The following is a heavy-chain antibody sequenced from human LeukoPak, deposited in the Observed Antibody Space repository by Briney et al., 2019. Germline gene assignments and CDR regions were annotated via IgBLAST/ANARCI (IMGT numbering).Heavy chain of an antibody. Sequence: ASVKVSFKASGYTFTGYYMHWVRQAPGQGLEWMGWINPNSGGTNYAQKFQGRVTMTRDTSISTAYMELSRLRSDDTAVYYCAREGGYCSGGSCYSRVYYGMDVWGQGTTVTVSS. J-gene: IGHJ6*02. CDR2: INPNSGGT. D-gene: IGHD2-15*01. CDR3: AREGGYCSGGSCYSRVYYGMDV. V-gene: IGHV1-2*02. CDR1: GYTFTGYY.